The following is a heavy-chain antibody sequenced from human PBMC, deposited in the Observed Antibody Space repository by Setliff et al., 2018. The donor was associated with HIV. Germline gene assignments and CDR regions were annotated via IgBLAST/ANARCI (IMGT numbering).Heavy chain of an antibody. CDR1: GFTFSSYG. CDR3: AADVRWPKDAFAF. D-gene: IGHD3-10*02. J-gene: IGHJ3*01. V-gene: IGHV3-30*02. Sequence: GGSLRLSCAASGFTFSSYGMHWVRQAPGKGLEWVAFIWYDGSYKYYADSVKGRFTISRDNSKNTLYLQMNSLRAEDTAVYYCAADVRWPKDAFAFWGQGTMVTVSS. CDR2: IWYDGSYK.